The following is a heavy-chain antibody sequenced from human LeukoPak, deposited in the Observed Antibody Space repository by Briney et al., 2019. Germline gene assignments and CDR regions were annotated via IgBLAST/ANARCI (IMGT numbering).Heavy chain of an antibody. D-gene: IGHD3-16*02. CDR1: GFTFSSYW. CDR3: ASYVWGSYPKPH. V-gene: IGHV3-74*01. CDR2: INSDGSST. J-gene: IGHJ4*02. Sequence: GGSLRLSCAASGFTFSSYWMHWVRQAPGKGLVWVSRINSDGSSTSYADSVKGRFTISRDNAKNTLYLQMNSLRAEDTAVYYCASYVWGSYPKPHWGQGTLVTVSS.